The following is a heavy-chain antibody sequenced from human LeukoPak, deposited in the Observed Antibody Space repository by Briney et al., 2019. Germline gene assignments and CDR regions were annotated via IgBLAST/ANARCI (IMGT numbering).Heavy chain of an antibody. D-gene: IGHD6-6*01. CDR1: RGSFTRYY. Sequence: SETLSLTCALYRGSFTRYYWTWIRQPPGHGLKWIGEINDSGSNSYNPYLKSRVTISVDTSKNTFSLKLSSVTAADTAVYSCARGLSSPSIYYHLDVWGKGTTVTVSS. CDR2: INDSGSN. J-gene: IGHJ6*03. CDR3: ARGLSSPSIYYHLDV. V-gene: IGHV4-34*01.